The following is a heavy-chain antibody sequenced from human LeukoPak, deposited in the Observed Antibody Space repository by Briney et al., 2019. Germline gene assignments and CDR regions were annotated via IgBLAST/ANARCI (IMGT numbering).Heavy chain of an antibody. Sequence: GRSLRLSCAASGFIFDDYAMHWVRRAPGKGLQWVSGITRNNAIMGYVDSAKGRFTISRDNAKNSLYLQMNSLRAEDTAVYYCARGQSGYEAFDPWGQGTLVTVSS. D-gene: IGHD5-12*01. CDR3: ARGQSGYEAFDP. J-gene: IGHJ5*02. CDR2: ITRNNAIM. V-gene: IGHV3-9*01. CDR1: GFIFDDYA.